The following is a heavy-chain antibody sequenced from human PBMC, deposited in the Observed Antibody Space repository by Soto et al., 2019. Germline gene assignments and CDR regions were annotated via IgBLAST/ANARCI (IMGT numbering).Heavy chain of an antibody. CDR2: IKPDNGNT. J-gene: IGHJ5*02. CDR3: ATSYDSGFDP. Sequence: QLQLVQSGGEVKKPGASVRVSCEAYGYPFSKYGISWIRQAPGQGLEWMGWIKPDNGNTDYAQKFQGRVTMTTDTYSNTAYMELRSLRSDDTAVYYCATSYDSGFDPWGQGTLGSVAS. D-gene: IGHD5-12*01. CDR1: GYPFSKYG. V-gene: IGHV1-18*04.